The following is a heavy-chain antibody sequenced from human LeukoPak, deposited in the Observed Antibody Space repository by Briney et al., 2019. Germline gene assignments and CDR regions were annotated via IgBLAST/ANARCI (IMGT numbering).Heavy chain of an antibody. V-gene: IGHV4-4*02. Sequence: SETLSLTCAVSGGSITTTNWWSWVRQPPGRGLEWIGEVHLNGATNYNPSLESRFSMSIDKSNNHLSLEVTSVTAADTAMYYCTRESGAFSPFGFWGQGTLVTVSS. CDR2: VHLNGAT. CDR3: TRESGAFSPFGF. J-gene: IGHJ4*02. D-gene: IGHD1-26*01. CDR1: GGSITTTNW.